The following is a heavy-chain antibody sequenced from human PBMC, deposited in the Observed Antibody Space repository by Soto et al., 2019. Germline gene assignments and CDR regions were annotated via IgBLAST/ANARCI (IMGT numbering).Heavy chain of an antibody. J-gene: IGHJ6*03. CDR3: ARDLDDYGDSHYYYYYMDV. Sequence: ASVKVSCKASGYTFTRYAMHLVRQATKQRLEWMGWINAGNGNTKYSQKFQGRVTITRDTSASTAYMELSSLRSEDTAVYYCARDLDDYGDSHYYYYYMDVWGKGTTVTVSS. CDR1: GYTFTRYA. V-gene: IGHV1-3*01. CDR2: INAGNGNT. D-gene: IGHD4-17*01.